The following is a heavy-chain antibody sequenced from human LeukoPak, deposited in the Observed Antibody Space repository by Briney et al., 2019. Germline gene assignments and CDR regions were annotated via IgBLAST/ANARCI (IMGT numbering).Heavy chain of an antibody. CDR1: GGSISSSSYY. V-gene: IGHV4-39*07. Sequence: PSETLSLTCTVSGGSISSSSYYWGWIRQPPGKGLEWIGSIYYSGSTYYNPSLNSRVTISVDTSRNQFSLKLSSVTAADTAVYYCASNLRSGSYPFDYWGQGTLVTVSS. CDR2: IYYSGST. CDR3: ASNLRSGSYPFDY. J-gene: IGHJ4*02. D-gene: IGHD3-10*01.